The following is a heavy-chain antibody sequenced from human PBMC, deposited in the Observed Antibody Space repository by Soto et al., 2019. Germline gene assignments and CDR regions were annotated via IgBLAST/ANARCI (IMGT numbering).Heavy chain of an antibody. CDR3: AKAPVPDYTAYGSCVFEL. D-gene: IGHD4-4*01. V-gene: IGHV3-23*01. Sequence: PGGSLRLSCVASGFTFSSYAMSWVFQAPGKGLEWVSSIVGSGGRTYYADSVQGRFTISRDNSKNTLYLQMNSLGAEDTAIFYCAKAPVPDYTAYGSCVFELWGRGTLVTVSS. CDR2: IVGSGGRT. CDR1: GFTFSSYA. J-gene: IGHJ1*01.